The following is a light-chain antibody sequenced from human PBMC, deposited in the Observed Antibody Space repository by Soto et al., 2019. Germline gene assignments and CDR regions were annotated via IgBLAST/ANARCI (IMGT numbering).Light chain of an antibody. V-gene: IGKV1-5*03. CDR2: EAS. J-gene: IGKJ1*01. CDR3: QQYNSYPWT. Sequence: QSPSTLSASVGDRVTITCRASQTINRWLAWHQQKPGKAPKLLIYEASSLASGFPSRFGFLGSGTEFTLIISSLQPDDFATYYCQQYNSYPWTFGQGTKVDIK. CDR1: QTINRW.